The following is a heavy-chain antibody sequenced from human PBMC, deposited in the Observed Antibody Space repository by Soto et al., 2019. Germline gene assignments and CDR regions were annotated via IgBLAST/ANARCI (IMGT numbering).Heavy chain of an antibody. CDR1: GGTFSSYA. J-gene: IGHJ6*02. Sequence: GASVKVSCKASGGTFSSYAISWVRQAPGQGLEWMGGIIPIFGTANYAQKFQGRVTITADESTSTAYMELSSLRSEDTAVYYCARDKYYDFWSGYWVTYGMDVWGQGTTVTVSS. CDR3: ARDKYYDFWSGYWVTYGMDV. CDR2: IIPIFGTA. D-gene: IGHD3-3*01. V-gene: IGHV1-69*13.